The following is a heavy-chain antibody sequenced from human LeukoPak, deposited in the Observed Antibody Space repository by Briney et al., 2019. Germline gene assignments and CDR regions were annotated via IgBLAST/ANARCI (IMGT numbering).Heavy chain of an antibody. CDR3: ARYPRTYYYDSSFDY. D-gene: IGHD3-22*01. CDR2: IKQDGSEK. V-gene: IGHV3-7*03. J-gene: IGHJ4*02. CDR1: GFTFSSYW. Sequence: PGGSLRLSCAASGFTFSSYWMSWVRQAPGKGLEWVANIKQDGSEKYYVDSVKGRFTISRDNAKNSLYLQMNSLSAEDTAVYYCARYPRTYYYDSSFDYWGQGTLVTVSS.